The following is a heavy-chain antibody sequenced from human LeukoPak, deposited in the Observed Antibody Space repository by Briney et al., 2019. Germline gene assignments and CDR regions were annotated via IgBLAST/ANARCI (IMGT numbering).Heavy chain of an antibody. CDR1: GGSISSGGYY. V-gene: IGHV4-31*03. J-gene: IGHJ3*02. CDR2: IYYSGST. D-gene: IGHD3-16*02. Sequence: SQTLSLTCTVSGGSISSGGYYWSWIRQHPGKGLEWIGYIYYSGSTYYNPSLKSRVTISVDTSKNQFSLKLGSVTAADTAVYYCARFYDYVWGSYRSPAYDAFDIWGQGTMVTVSS. CDR3: ARFYDYVWGSYRSPAYDAFDI.